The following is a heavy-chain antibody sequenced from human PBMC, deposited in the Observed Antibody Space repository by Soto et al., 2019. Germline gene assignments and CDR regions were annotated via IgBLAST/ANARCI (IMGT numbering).Heavy chain of an antibody. CDR2: IFPSGST. Sequence: QLQLQESGSGLVKPSQTLSLTCAVSGGSISSGGYSWSWIRQPPGKGLEWIGYIFPSGSTYYNPSLKSRVTLSVDPSKNQFSLKVNSVTAAATAVYFWAREGGRGSPDWYFDLWGRGTLVTVSS. J-gene: IGHJ2*01. CDR3: AREGGRGSPDWYFDL. CDR1: GGSISSGGYS. V-gene: IGHV4-30-2*01. D-gene: IGHD1-26*01.